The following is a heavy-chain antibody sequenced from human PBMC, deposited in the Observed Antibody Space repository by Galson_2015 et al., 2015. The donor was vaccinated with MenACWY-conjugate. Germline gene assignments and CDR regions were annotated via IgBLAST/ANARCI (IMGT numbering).Heavy chain of an antibody. CDR2: ISAYNGNT. Sequence: SVKVSCKASGYTFTSYGISWVRQAPGQGLEWMGWISAYNGNTNYAQKLQGRVTMTTDTSTSTAYMELRSLRSDDTAVYYCARDRGSYGKLGDAFNIWGQGTMVTVSS. V-gene: IGHV1-18*01. CDR3: ARDRGSYGKLGDAFNI. J-gene: IGHJ3*02. D-gene: IGHD1-26*01. CDR1: GYTFTSYG.